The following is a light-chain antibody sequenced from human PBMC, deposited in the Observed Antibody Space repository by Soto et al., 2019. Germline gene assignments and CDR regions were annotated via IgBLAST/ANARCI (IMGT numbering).Light chain of an antibody. CDR1: QSVSSD. Sequence: EIVMTQSPATLSVSPGERATLSCRASQSVSSDLAWYQQKPGQAPRLRIYGASTRATGSPARFSGSGSGTEYTLIISSLQSEDFAVSYWQQYNNWPPWTFVKGTKVEIK. CDR3: QQYNNWPPWT. J-gene: IGKJ1*01. CDR2: GAS. V-gene: IGKV3-15*01.